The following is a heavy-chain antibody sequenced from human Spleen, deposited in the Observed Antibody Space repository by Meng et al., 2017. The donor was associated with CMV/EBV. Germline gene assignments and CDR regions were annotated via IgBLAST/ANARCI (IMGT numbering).Heavy chain of an antibody. D-gene: IGHD1-26*01. V-gene: IGHV3-23*01. CDR1: GFGLSTFA. CDR2: ISGSGGST. Sequence: GGSLRLSCADSGFGLSTFAMSWVRQAPGKGLEWVSAISGSGGSTYYADSVKGRFTISRDNSKNTLYLQMNSLRAEDTAVYYCAKGYYSGSSYDAFDIWGQGTMVTVSS. CDR3: AKGYYSGSSYDAFDI. J-gene: IGHJ3*02.